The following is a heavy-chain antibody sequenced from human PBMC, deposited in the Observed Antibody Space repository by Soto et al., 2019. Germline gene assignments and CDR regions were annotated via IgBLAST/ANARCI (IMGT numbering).Heavy chain of an antibody. Sequence: QLQLQESGSGLVKPSQTLSLTCAVSGGSISSGGYSWSWIRQPPGKGLEWIGYIYHSGSTYYNPSLKTRVTISVARSKNQFSLKLSSVTAADTAVYSCAAGGGLPRYSWGQGTLVTVSS. J-gene: IGHJ4*02. CDR2: IYHSGST. CDR3: AAGGGLPRYS. CDR1: GGSISSGGYS. V-gene: IGHV4-30-2*01. D-gene: IGHD5-12*01.